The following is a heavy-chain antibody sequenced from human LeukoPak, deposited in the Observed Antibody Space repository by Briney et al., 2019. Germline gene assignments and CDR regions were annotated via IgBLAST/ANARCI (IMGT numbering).Heavy chain of an antibody. D-gene: IGHD3-10*01. Sequence: GGSLRLSCAASGFIFSDYYMSWVRQVPGGGLEWVAYSSNSAGSSVYYADSVKGRFTISRDNANNSLSLQMNGLRADDSAVYYCARLRGFIDYWGQGTVVTVSS. CDR2: SSNSAGSSV. CDR1: GFIFSDYY. V-gene: IGHV3-11*01. CDR3: ARLRGFIDY. J-gene: IGHJ4*02.